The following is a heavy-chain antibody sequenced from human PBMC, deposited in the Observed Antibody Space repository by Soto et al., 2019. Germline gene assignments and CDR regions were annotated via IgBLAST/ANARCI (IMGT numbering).Heavy chain of an antibody. Sequence: EVQLLESGGGLVQPGGSLRLSCAASGFSLSTYDMIWVRQAPGKGLEWVSDIRGDGDSTYYADSVKGRFTISRDKANNTVSLQLNSLRGEDTAVYYCAREAPVAGTNYFDLCGQGTLVTVSS. CDR1: GFSLSTYD. V-gene: IGHV3-23*01. CDR3: AREAPVAGTNYFDL. D-gene: IGHD6-19*01. CDR2: IRGDGDST. J-gene: IGHJ4*02.